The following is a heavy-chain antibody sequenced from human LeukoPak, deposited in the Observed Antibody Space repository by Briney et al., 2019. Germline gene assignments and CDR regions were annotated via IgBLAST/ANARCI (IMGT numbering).Heavy chain of an antibody. CDR2: IKQDGSEK. Sequence: GGSLRLSCAASGFTFGTYSMSWVRQAPGKGLEWVANIKQDGSEKYYVDSVKGRFTISRDNAKNSLYLQMNSLRAEDTAMYYCARDLAGNDYWGQGTLVTVSS. D-gene: IGHD6-13*01. J-gene: IGHJ4*02. V-gene: IGHV3-7*01. CDR1: GFTFGTYS. CDR3: ARDLAGNDY.